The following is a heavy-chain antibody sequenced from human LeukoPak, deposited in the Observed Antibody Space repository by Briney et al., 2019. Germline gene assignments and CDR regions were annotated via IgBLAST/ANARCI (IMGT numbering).Heavy chain of an antibody. CDR1: GGSFSGYY. Sequence: SETLSLTCAVYGGSFSGYYWSWIRQPPGKGLEWIGEINHSGSTNYNPSLKSRVTISVDTSKNQFSLKLSSVTAADTAVYYCARGRESGYHYYGMDVWGQGTTVTVSS. CDR3: ARGRESGYHYYGMDV. V-gene: IGHV4-34*01. D-gene: IGHD6-13*01. J-gene: IGHJ6*02. CDR2: INHSGST.